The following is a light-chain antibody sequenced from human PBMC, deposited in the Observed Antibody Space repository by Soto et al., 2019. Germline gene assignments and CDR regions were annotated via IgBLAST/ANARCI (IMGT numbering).Light chain of an antibody. CDR3: QQQNKWPPWT. J-gene: IGKJ1*01. Sequence: EIVMTQSPATLSVSPGERATLSCRASQSISSNLAWYQQKPGQAPRLLIYASSIMASDVPARFSGSGSGTEFTLTISGLQSDDFEVYFYQQQNKWPPWTFGHGTKVEIK. CDR1: QSISSN. CDR2: ASS. V-gene: IGKV3-15*01.